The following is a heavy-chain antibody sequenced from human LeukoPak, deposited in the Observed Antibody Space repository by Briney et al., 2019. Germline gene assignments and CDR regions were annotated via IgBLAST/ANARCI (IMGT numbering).Heavy chain of an antibody. J-gene: IGHJ5*02. V-gene: IGHV4-30-4*08. CDR2: IYYSGST. Sequence: SETLSLTCTVSGGSISSGDYYWSWIRQPPGKGLEWIGYIYYSGSTYYNPSLKSRVTISVDTSKNQFSLKLSSVTAADTAVYYCAKEGLRDILTGLNWFDPWGQGTLVTVPS. CDR1: GGSISSGDYY. CDR3: AKEGLRDILTGLNWFDP. D-gene: IGHD3-9*01.